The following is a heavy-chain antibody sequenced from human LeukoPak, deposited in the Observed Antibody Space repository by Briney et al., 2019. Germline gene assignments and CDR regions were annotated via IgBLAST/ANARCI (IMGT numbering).Heavy chain of an antibody. J-gene: IGHJ4*02. CDR2: IKQDGSEK. CDR1: GFTFSSYW. Sequence: GGSLRLSCAASGFTFSSYWMSWVRQAPGKGLEWVANIKQDGSEKYYVDSVKGRFTISRDNAKNSLYLQMNSLRAEDTAVYYCASGFYYDSSGYSVLGYWGQGTLVTVSS. V-gene: IGHV3-7*01. D-gene: IGHD3-22*01. CDR3: ASGFYYDSSGYSVLGY.